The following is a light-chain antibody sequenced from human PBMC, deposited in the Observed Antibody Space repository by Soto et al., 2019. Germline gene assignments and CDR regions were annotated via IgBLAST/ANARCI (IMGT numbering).Light chain of an antibody. CDR2: DAS. CDR1: QSVSVS. J-gene: IGKJ2*03. CDR3: QQRSNWYS. V-gene: IGKV3-11*01. Sequence: IVLTQSPATLSLSPGERATLSCRASQSVSVSLAWYQQKPGQAPRLLIYDASNRATGIPARFKGSGSGTNFTLTISSLEPEDFAVYYCQQRSNWYSFGQGTKLEVK.